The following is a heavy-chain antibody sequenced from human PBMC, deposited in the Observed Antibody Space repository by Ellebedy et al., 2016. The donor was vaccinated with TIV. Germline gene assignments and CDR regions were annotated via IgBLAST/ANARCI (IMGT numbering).Heavy chain of an antibody. V-gene: IGHV1-46*04. D-gene: IGHD3-22*01. J-gene: IGHJ6*02. CDR3: ARVLPTAPVVNVNSYYYGMDF. Sequence: AASVKVSCKASGYTFTSYSMHWVRQAPGQGLEWMGLINPSGVSTNYAQKLQGRVTLTRDTSTSTVYMELSSLRSEDTAVYSCARVLPTAPVVNVNSYYYGMDFWGQGTTVTVSS. CDR2: INPSGVST. CDR1: GYTFTSYS.